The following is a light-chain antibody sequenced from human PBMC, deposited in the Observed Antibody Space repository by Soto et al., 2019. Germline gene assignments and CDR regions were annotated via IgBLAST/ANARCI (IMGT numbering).Light chain of an antibody. J-gene: IGKJ5*01. V-gene: IGKV3-15*01. CDR3: QQYKKWPL. CDR2: GAS. Sequence: ILLKQSPATLSVSPRERVTLSCRTSHSVNIHVAWYQQNPGQAPRLLLYGASTRATGIPVRFSGSGFGTEFTLTISSLQSEDFAVYYCQQYKKWPLFGQRRRLEI. CDR1: HSVNIH.